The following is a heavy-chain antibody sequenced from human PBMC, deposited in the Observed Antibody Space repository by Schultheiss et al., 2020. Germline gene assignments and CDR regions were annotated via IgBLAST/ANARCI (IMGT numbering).Heavy chain of an antibody. D-gene: IGHD1-26*01. CDR2: IYTSGST. Sequence: SETLSLTCTVSGGSINNYYWGWIRQPAGKGLEWIGRIYTSGSTNYNPSLKSRVTMSVDTSKNQFSLKLSSVTAADTAVYYCARDADSGSYLGMFDPWGQGTLVTVSS. CDR1: GGSINNYY. J-gene: IGHJ5*02. CDR3: ARDADSGSYLGMFDP. V-gene: IGHV4-4*07.